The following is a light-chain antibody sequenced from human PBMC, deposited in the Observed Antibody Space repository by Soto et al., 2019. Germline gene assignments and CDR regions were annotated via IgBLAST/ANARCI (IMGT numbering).Light chain of an antibody. J-gene: IGKJ1*01. CDR2: GAS. V-gene: IGKV3-20*01. Sequence: EIVLMQFPGTLSLSPGERATLSCRASQSVTSSFLAWYQQKPGQAPRLLIYGASRRATGIPDRFSGSGSGTDFTLTISRLEPEDFAVYYCHQYGTSPWTFGQGTKVEIK. CDR1: QSVTSSF. CDR3: HQYGTSPWT.